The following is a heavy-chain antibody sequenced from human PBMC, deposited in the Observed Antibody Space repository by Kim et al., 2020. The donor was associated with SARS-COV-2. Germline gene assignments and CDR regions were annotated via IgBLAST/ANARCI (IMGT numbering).Heavy chain of an antibody. V-gene: IGHV1-69*13. CDR3: ARDVGYYDSSGSGNYYYGMDV. CDR1: GGTFSSYA. D-gene: IGHD3-22*01. CDR2: IIPIFGTA. Sequence: SVKVSCKASGGTFSSYAISWVRQAPGQGLEWMGGIIPIFGTANYAQKFQGRVTITADESTSTAYMELSSLRSEDTAVYYCARDVGYYDSSGSGNYYYGMDVWGQGTTVTVSS. J-gene: IGHJ6*02.